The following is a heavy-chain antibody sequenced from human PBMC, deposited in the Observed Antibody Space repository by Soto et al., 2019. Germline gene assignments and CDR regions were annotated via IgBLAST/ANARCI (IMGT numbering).Heavy chain of an antibody. Sequence: VQLVESGGGVVQPGGSLRLSLAPSGFIFSSFGMHWVRQAPGKGLEWVGVIKYDGSKTYYGDSVKGRFTISRDNSRNTLYLQMNSMGAEDTAVYYCARVKQGRGGYDSPFDYWGQGTLVTVAS. CDR1: GFIFSSFG. CDR3: ARVKQGRGGYDSPFDY. D-gene: IGHD5-12*01. CDR2: IKYDGSKT. V-gene: IGHV3-33*01. J-gene: IGHJ4*02.